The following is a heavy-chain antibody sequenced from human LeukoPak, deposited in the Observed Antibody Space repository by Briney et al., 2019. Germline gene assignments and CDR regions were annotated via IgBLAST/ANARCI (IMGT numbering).Heavy chain of an antibody. J-gene: IGHJ5*02. CDR3: AREGLLWFGELSS. D-gene: IGHD3-10*01. Sequence: SETLSLTCTVSGGSISSYYWSWIRQPPGKGLEWIGYIYYSGSTNYNPSLKSRVTISVDTSKDQFSLKLSSVTAADTAVYYCAREGLLWFGELSSWGQGTLVTVSS. CDR1: GGSISSYY. V-gene: IGHV4-59*01. CDR2: IYYSGST.